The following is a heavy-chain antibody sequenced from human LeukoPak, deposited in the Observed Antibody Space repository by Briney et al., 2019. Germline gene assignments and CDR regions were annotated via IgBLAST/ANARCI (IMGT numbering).Heavy chain of an antibody. D-gene: IGHD3-10*01. CDR1: GFTFNNAW. CDR2: IKTKTDGGTT. V-gene: IGHV3-15*01. CDR3: ITEYYGSAMY. Sequence: PGGSLRLSCAASGFTFNNAWMNWVRQAPGKGLEWVGRIKTKTDGGTTDYAAPVKGRFTIPRDDSKNTVYLQMNSLRTEDTAVYYCITEYYGSAMYWGQGALVTVSS. J-gene: IGHJ4*02.